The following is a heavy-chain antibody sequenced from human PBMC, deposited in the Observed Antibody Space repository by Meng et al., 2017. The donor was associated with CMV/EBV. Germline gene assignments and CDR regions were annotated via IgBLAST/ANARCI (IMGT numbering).Heavy chain of an antibody. V-gene: IGHV3-15*01. Sequence: ASGFTFSNAWMSWVRQAPGKGLEWVGRIKSKTDGGTTDYAAPVKGRFTISRDDSKNTLYLQMNSLKTEDTAVYYCTTDYGGNSGDYWGQGTLVTVSS. CDR1: GFTFSNAW. CDR2: IKSKTDGGTT. CDR3: TTDYGGNSGDY. D-gene: IGHD4-23*01. J-gene: IGHJ4*02.